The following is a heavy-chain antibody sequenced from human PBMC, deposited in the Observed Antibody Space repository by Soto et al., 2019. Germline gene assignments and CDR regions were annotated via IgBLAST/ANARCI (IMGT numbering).Heavy chain of an antibody. Sequence: GESLKISCKGSGYSFTSYCISWLRQMPVKGLEWMGRIDPSDSYTNYSPSFQGHVTISADKSISPAYVQWSSLKASDTAMYYCARHSVLAALPVGWFAPGGQGPLVTVSS. CDR3: ARHSVLAALPVGWFAP. V-gene: IGHV5-10-1*01. J-gene: IGHJ5*02. CDR2: IDPSDSYT. D-gene: IGHD3-3*02. CDR1: GYSFTSYC.